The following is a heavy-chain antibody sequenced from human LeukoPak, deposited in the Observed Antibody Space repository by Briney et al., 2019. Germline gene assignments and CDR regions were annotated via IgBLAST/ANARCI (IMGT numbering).Heavy chain of an antibody. D-gene: IGHD2-2*02. V-gene: IGHV3-23*01. CDR3: AKWWKYCSSTSFYTYFDY. CDR2: ISGSGGST. J-gene: IGHJ4*02. CDR1: GFTFSSYA. Sequence: GGSLRLSCAASGFTFSSYAMSWVRQAPGKGLEWVSAISGSGGSTYYADSVKGRFTISRDNSKNTLYLQMNSLRAEGTAVYYCAKWWKYCSSTSFYTYFDYWAQGTLVTASS.